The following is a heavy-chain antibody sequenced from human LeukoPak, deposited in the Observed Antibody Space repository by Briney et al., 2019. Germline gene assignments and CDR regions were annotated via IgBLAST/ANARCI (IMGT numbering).Heavy chain of an antibody. D-gene: IGHD3-10*01. CDR2: IKQDGSEK. Sequence: GGSLRLSCAASGFTFSSYLMSWVRQAPGKGLEWVANIKQDGSEKYYVDSVKGRFTISRDNAKNSLYLQMNSLRAEDTAVYYCARDLGEWGQGTLVTVSS. CDR3: ARDLGE. V-gene: IGHV3-7*01. CDR1: GFTFSSYL. J-gene: IGHJ4*02.